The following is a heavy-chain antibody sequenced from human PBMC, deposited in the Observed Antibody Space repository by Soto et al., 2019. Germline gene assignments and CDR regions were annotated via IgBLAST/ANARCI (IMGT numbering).Heavy chain of an antibody. CDR2: ISYGGSNK. D-gene: IGHD2-2*01. V-gene: IGHV3-30*03. CDR3: AREVVVSRGASYFGY. J-gene: IGHJ4*02. CDR1: GFTFSSYG. Sequence: GGSLRLSCAASGFTFSSYGMHWVRQAPGKGLEWVAVISYGGSNKYYADSVKGRFTISRDNSKNTLYLQMNSLRAEDTAIYYCAREVVVSRGASYFGYWGPGTLVTVSS.